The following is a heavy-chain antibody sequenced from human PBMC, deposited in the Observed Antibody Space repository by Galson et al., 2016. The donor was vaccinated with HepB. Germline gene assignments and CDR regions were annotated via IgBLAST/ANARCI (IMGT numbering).Heavy chain of an antibody. CDR2: ISALHNQI. CDR1: GFTFSSYG. Sequence: SLRLSCAGTGFTFSSYGMSWVRQAPGKGLEWVSVISALHNQIYYADSVRGRFTISRDNSKSRLFLQMSSLRAEDTAMSYCVISVRGISTGPFDHWGQGTLVVVSS. V-gene: IGHV3-23*01. CDR3: VISVRGISTGPFDH. D-gene: IGHD3-10*01. J-gene: IGHJ5*02.